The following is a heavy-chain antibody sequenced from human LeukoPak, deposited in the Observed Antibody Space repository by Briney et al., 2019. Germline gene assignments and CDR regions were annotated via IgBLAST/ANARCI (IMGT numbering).Heavy chain of an antibody. CDR3: ARDGDSNWYFDL. D-gene: IGHD4-11*01. CDR2: IWYDGSNK. Sequence: PGGSLRLSCAASGFTFSSYDMHWVRQAPGKGLEWVAIIWYDGSNKYYADSVKGGFTISRDNSKNTLYPQMNSLRAEDTAIYYCARDGDSNWYFDLWGRGTLVTVSS. V-gene: IGHV3-33*01. J-gene: IGHJ2*01. CDR1: GFTFSSYD.